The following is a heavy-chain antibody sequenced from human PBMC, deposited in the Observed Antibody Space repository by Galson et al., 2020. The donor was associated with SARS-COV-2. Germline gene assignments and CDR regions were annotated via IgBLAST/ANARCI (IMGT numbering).Heavy chain of an antibody. CDR1: GDSVSSNSAA. J-gene: IGHJ3*02. D-gene: IGHD6-13*01. CDR2: TYYRSQWST. CDR3: AGRVAGAGSLHI. Sequence: SQTLSLTCAISGDSVSSNSAAWNWIRQSPSRGLEWLGRTYYRSQWSTDYAVSVKSRITINPETSKNQFSLQLNSVTPEDTAIYYCAGRVAGAGSLHIWGQGTMVIVSS. V-gene: IGHV6-1*01.